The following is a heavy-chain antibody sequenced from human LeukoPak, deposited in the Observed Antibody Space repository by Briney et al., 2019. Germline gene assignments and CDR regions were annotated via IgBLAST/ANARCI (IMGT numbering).Heavy chain of an antibody. D-gene: IGHD1-26*01. CDR2: IYSGGST. CDR1: GFTVSSNY. Sequence: GGSLRLSCAASGFTVSSNYMSWVRQAPGKGLEWVSVIYSGGSTYYADSVKGRFTISRDNSKNTLYLQMNSLRAEDTAVYHCARETYSGSSGPFDYWGQGTLVTVSS. J-gene: IGHJ4*02. CDR3: ARETYSGSSGPFDY. V-gene: IGHV3-66*02.